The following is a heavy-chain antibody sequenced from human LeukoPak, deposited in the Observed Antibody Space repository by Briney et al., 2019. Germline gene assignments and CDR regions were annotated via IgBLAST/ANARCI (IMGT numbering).Heavy chain of an antibody. J-gene: IGHJ6*02. CDR2: ISAYNGNT. V-gene: IGHV1-18*01. Sequence: ASVKVSCKASGHTFTSYGISWVRQAPGQGLEWMGWISAYNGNTNYAQKLQGRVTMTTDTSTSTAYMELRSLRSDDTAVYYCARDRSTIAARRGPYYYYGMDVWGQGTTVTVSS. D-gene: IGHD6-6*01. CDR1: GHTFTSYG. CDR3: ARDRSTIAARRGPYYYYGMDV.